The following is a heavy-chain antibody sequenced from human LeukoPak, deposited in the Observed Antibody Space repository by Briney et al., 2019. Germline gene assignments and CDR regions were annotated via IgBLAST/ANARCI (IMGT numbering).Heavy chain of an antibody. CDR2: INPKSGGT. CDR1: GYTFTVYY. CDR3: ARDGMTTVTTHAFDI. Sequence: ASVKVSCKASGYTFTVYYMHWVRQAPGQGREWMGWINPKSGGTNYAQKFQGRVTMTRDTSISTAYMELSRLRSDDTAVYYCARDGMTTVTTHAFDIWGQGTMVTVSS. J-gene: IGHJ3*02. D-gene: IGHD4-17*01. V-gene: IGHV1-2*02.